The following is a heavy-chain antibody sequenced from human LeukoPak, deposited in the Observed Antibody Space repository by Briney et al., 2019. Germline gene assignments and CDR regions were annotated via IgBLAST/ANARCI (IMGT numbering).Heavy chain of an antibody. V-gene: IGHV1-18*01. CDR3: ARGRYCSGGSCYYGYYYGTDV. J-gene: IGHJ6*02. CDR1: GYTFTSYG. CDR2: ISAYNGNT. Sequence: ASVKVSCKASGYTFTSYGISWVRQAPGQGLEWMGWISAYNGNTNYAQKLQGRVTMTTDTSTSTAYMELRSLRSDDTAVYYCARGRYCSGGSCYYGYYYGTDVWGQGTTVTVSS. D-gene: IGHD2-15*01.